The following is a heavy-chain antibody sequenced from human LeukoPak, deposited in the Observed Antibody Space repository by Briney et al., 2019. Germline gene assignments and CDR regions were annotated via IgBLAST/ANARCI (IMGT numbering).Heavy chain of an antibody. CDR1: GASISSGGYF. V-gene: IGHV4-61*02. D-gene: IGHD2-8*01. CDR2: IETSGST. CDR3: ARALCINGICEWFDP. J-gene: IGHJ5*02. Sequence: PSETLSLTCTVSGASISSGGYFWSWLRQPAGTGVEWIGRIETSGSTNYNPSLKSRVTFSVDTSKNQFSLKLRSVTAADTAVYYCARALCINGICEWFDPWGQGTLVTVSS.